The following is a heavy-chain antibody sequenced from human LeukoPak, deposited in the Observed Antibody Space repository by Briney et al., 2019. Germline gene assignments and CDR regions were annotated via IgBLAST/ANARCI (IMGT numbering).Heavy chain of an antibody. D-gene: IGHD3-9*01. V-gene: IGHV1-46*01. CDR3: ARGDRLPGYSAPVGDY. Sequence: RASVKVSCKAAGYSFVSYYMHWVRQAPGQGLEWMAIINPSGGGTTYAQKFQGRVTVTMDTSTRTVYMDLSSLRSDDTAVYYCARGDRLPGYSAPVGDYWGQGTLVTVSS. CDR2: INPSGGGT. CDR1: GYSFVSYY. J-gene: IGHJ4*02.